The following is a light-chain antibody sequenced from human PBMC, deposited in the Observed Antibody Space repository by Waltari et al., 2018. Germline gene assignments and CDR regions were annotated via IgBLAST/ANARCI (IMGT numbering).Light chain of an antibody. CDR2: QDN. J-gene: IGLJ2*01. Sequence: SYELTQPPSVSVSLGQTASITCSGDKLGDKYACWYQQRPGQSHVLVIYQDNRRPSGIPERFSGSNSGNTATLTISGTQAMDEADYYCQVSDSSTVVFGGGTKLTVL. CDR3: QVSDSSTVV. V-gene: IGLV3-1*01. CDR1: KLGDKY.